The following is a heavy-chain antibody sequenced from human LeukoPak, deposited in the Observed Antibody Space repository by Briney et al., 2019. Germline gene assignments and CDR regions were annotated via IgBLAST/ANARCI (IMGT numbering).Heavy chain of an antibody. D-gene: IGHD4-17*01. CDR1: GGTFSSYA. J-gene: IGHJ6*03. V-gene: IGHV1-69*01. Sequence: GSSVKVSCKASGGTFSSYAISWVRQAPGQGLEWMGGIIPIFGTANYAQKFHGRVTITADESTSTAYMELSSLRSEDTAVYYCARAESKIDYEIRNYYYYMDVWGKGTTVTISS. CDR2: IIPIFGTA. CDR3: ARAESKIDYEIRNYYYYMDV.